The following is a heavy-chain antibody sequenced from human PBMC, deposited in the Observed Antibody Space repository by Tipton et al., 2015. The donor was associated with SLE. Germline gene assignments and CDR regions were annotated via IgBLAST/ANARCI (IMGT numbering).Heavy chain of an antibody. J-gene: IGHJ2*01. CDR2: IRYDGSNR. D-gene: IGHD5-12*01. CDR1: GFTFSGYV. CDR3: ARARGYSGYDPDFDL. Sequence: SLRLSCAASGFTFSGYVMHWVRQAPGKGLEWVAFIRYDGSNRQYTDSVKGRFTISRDNPKNTLYLQMNSLRAEDTALYYCARARGYSGYDPDFDLWGRGTLVTVSS. V-gene: IGHV3-30*02.